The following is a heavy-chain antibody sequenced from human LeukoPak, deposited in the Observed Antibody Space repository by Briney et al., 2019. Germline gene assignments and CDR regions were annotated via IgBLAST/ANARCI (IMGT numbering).Heavy chain of an antibody. D-gene: IGHD6-19*01. V-gene: IGHV6-1*01. CDR3: ARDLGTSGWYTFDF. CDR1: GDSVSSNNGA. J-gene: IGHJ4*02. Sequence: SQTLSVTCAISGDSVSSNNGAWNWIRQSPSRGLEWPGRTYYRSKWYNDYAEFIQGRITINPDTSKNQFSLQLNSVAPEDTAVYYCARDLGTSGWYTFDFWGQGTLVTVSS. CDR2: TYYRSKWYN.